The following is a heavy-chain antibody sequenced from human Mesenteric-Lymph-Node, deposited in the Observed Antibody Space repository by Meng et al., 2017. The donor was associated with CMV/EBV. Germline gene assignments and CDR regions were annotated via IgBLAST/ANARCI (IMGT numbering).Heavy chain of an antibody. CDR3: ARHQRWLKSEGGFNY. Sequence: QGPLQQGGGGLLTPSGTLSPPCAVYGWSFSGYYWSWIRQPPGKGLEWIGEINHSGSTNYNPSLKSRVTISVDTSKNQFSLKLSSVTAADTAVYYCARHQRWLKSEGGFNYWGQGTLVTVSS. J-gene: IGHJ4*02. CDR1: GWSFSGYY. V-gene: IGHV4-34*01. D-gene: IGHD4-23*01. CDR2: INHSGST.